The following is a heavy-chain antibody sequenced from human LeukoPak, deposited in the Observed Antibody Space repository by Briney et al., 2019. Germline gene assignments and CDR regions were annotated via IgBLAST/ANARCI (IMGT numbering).Heavy chain of an antibody. CDR1: GFTFSSYW. CDR2: INSDGSST. D-gene: IGHD5-18*01. V-gene: IGHV3-74*01. Sequence: GGSLRLSCAASGFTFSSYWMHWVRQAPGKGLVWVSRINSDGSSTSYADSVKGRFTISRDNAKNSLYLQLNSLRAEDTAVYYCARSHLGYSYGTHFDYWGQGTLVTVSS. J-gene: IGHJ4*02. CDR3: ARSHLGYSYGTHFDY.